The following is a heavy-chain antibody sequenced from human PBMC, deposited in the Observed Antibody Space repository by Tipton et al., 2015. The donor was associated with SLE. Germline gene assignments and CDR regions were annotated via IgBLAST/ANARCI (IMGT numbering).Heavy chain of an antibody. V-gene: IGHV3-7*01. D-gene: IGHD2-2*02. CDR1: GVIFSNFW. CDR2: INQDGSET. CDR3: VAIPFY. J-gene: IGHJ4*02. Sequence: SGVIFSNFWMSWVRQAPGKGLEWVANINQDGSETYYLDSVKGRFTISRDNARKSVYLHVNSLRAEDTAVYYCVAIPFYWGRGALVSVSS.